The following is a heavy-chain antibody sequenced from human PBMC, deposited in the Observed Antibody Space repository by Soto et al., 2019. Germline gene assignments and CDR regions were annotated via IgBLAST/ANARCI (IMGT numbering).Heavy chain of an antibody. CDR3: AARSPAFDY. CDR2: VTTDKGKT. Sequence: QVQLVQSGPEVKKPGASVKVSCKTSGYTFTNFGISWVRQAPGQGLEWMGWVTTDKGKTTYAQKFQGRVTKTTDTSTSTTYMELRSLRADDTDVYYCAARSPAFDYWGQGTLVTVSS. J-gene: IGHJ4*02. V-gene: IGHV1-18*01. CDR1: GYTFTNFG.